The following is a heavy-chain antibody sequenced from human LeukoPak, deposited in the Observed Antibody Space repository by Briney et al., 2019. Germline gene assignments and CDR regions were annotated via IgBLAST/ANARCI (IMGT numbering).Heavy chain of an antibody. V-gene: IGHV1-69*04. D-gene: IGHD3-22*01. CDR1: GGTFSSYA. CDR2: IIPILGIA. J-gene: IGHJ4*02. CDR3: ARELNYDSSGYYFDY. Sequence: GASVKVSCKASGGTFSSYAISWVRQAPGQGLEWMGRIIPILGIANYAQKFQGRVTITADRSTSTAYMELSSLRSEDTAVYYCARELNYDSSGYYFDYWGQGTLVTVSS.